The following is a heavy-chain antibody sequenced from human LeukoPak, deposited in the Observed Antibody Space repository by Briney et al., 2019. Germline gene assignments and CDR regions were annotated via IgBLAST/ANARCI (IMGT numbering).Heavy chain of an antibody. CDR1: GGSISSYY. V-gene: IGHV4-59*01. CDR2: VYYSRST. D-gene: IGHD2-15*01. J-gene: IGHJ6*02. Sequence: SETLSLTCTVSGGSISSYYWSWIRQPPGKGLEWIGYVYYSRSTNYNPSLKSRVTISVDTSKNQFSLKLSSVTAADTAVYYCARADCSGGTCYYYYGMDVWGQGTTVSVSS. CDR3: ARADCSGGTCYYYYGMDV.